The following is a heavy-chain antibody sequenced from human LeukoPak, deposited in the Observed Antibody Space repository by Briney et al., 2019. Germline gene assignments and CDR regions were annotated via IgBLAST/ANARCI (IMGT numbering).Heavy chain of an antibody. CDR3: AREYDSSRYYYGMDV. D-gene: IGHD3-22*01. CDR1: GYTFTGYY. J-gene: IGHJ6*02. CDR2: INPSGGST. Sequence: ASVKVSCKASGYTFTGYYMHWVRQAPGQGLEWMGIINPSGGSTSYAQKFQGRVTMTRDTSTSTVYMELSSLRSEDTAVYYCAREYDSSRYYYGMDVWGQGTTVTVSS. V-gene: IGHV1-46*01.